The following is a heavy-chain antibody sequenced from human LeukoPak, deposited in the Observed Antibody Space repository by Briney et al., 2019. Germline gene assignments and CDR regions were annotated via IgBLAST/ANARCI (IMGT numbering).Heavy chain of an antibody. D-gene: IGHD3-22*01. Sequence: GGSLGLSCAASGFAFSSYAMSWVRQAPGKGLEWVSAISGSGGSTYYADSVKGRFTISRDNSKNTLYLQMNSLRAEDTAVYYCAKDPMIVVAENYWGQGTLVTVSS. CDR1: GFAFSSYA. J-gene: IGHJ4*02. CDR3: AKDPMIVVAENY. CDR2: ISGSGGST. V-gene: IGHV3-23*01.